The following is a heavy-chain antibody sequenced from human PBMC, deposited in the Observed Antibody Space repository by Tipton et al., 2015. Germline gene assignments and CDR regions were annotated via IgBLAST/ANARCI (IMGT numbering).Heavy chain of an antibody. Sequence: GSLRLSCAASGSTFSTYDMTWVRQAPGKGLEWVSTISGSRANTYSADSVKGRFTISRDNSKNTLYLQMNSLRAEDTAVYYCAKDRETYSSGCLDYWGQGTLVTVSS. J-gene: IGHJ4*02. CDR1: GSTFSTYD. D-gene: IGHD6-19*01. CDR2: ISGSRANT. CDR3: AKDRETYSSGCLDY. V-gene: IGHV3-23*01.